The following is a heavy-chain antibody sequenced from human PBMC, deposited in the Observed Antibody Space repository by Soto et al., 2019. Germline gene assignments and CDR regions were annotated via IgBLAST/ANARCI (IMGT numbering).Heavy chain of an antibody. CDR2: IRGSDDAT. CDR1: GFTFSNFA. D-gene: IGHD1-7*01. CDR3: ARSTRTRPTDQRYFYYMDV. J-gene: IGHJ6*03. V-gene: IGHV3-23*01. Sequence: GGSLRLSCTASGFTFSNFAMNWVRQGPGKGLEWVSSIRGSDDATYHADSVKGRFIVSRDNSRSTLYLQMDSLRAEDTAVYYCARSTRTRPTDQRYFYYMDVWGKGTTVTVSS.